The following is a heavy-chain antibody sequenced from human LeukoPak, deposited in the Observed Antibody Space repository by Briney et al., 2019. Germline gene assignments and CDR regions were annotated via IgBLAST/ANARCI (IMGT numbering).Heavy chain of an antibody. D-gene: IGHD4-17*01. CDR2: IFSNDEK. Sequence: SGPVLVKPTETLTLTCTVSGFSLSNDRMGVSWIRQPPGKSLEWLAHIFSNDEKSYSTSLKSRLTISKDTSKSQVVLTMTNMDPVDTATYYSARFYGDYVGSYYYGMDVWGQGTTVTVSS. CDR1: GFSLSNDRMG. J-gene: IGHJ6*02. V-gene: IGHV2-26*01. CDR3: ARFYGDYVGSYYYGMDV.